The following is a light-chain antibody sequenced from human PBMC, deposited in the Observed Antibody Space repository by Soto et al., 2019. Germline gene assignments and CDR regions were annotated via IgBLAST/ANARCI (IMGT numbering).Light chain of an antibody. V-gene: IGLV2-14*01. CDR3: YSYTTSSTYV. J-gene: IGLJ1*01. CDR1: SSDVGGYNY. CDR2: HVS. Sequence: QSALTQPASVSGSPGQSITISCTGTSSDVGGYNYVSWYQQHPAKVPKLMIYHVSNRPSGVSDRFSGSKCGNTASLTISGLEAEDEGDYYCYSYTTSSTYVFGTGTKVTVL.